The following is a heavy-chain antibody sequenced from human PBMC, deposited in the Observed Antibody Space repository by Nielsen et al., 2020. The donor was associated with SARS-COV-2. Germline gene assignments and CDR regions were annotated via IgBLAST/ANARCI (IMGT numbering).Heavy chain of an antibody. CDR3: ASGYRP. CDR1: GFTFSNYW. CDR2: IKHDGSEK. D-gene: IGHD5-18*01. J-gene: IGHJ4*02. V-gene: IGHV3-7*03. Sequence: GESLKISCAASGFTFSNYWMIWVRQPPGKGLEWVANIKHDGSEKYYVDSVKGRFTISRDNAKNSLYLQMNSLRAEDTAVYYCASGYRPWGQGTLVTVSS.